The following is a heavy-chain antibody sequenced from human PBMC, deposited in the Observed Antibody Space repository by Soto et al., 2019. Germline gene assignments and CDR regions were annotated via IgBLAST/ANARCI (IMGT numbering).Heavy chain of an antibody. J-gene: IGHJ4*02. CDR2: IYHSGST. CDR3: ATYGSASHDY. D-gene: IGHD6-19*01. V-gene: IGHV4-4*02. CDR1: SGSISSANW. Sequence: QVQLQESGPGLVKPSGTLSLTCAVSSGSISSANWWTWIRQSPEKGLEWIGEIYHSGSTNYNPSLKSRVTMSVHKSKNQFSLKLNSVTAADTAVYYCATYGSASHDYWGQGIMVTVSS.